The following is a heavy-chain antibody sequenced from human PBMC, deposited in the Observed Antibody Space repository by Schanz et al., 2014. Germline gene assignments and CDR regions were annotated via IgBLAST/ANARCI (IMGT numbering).Heavy chain of an antibody. Sequence: QLQLQESGPGLVKPSETLSLTCTVSGGSVSSSSYYWGWIRQPPGKGLEWIGTIYYTGSTYYNPSLRGRLHFPVDAPRTEFPRGLTLWTATDTAVYYCARARAPRDNWFDPWGQGTLVTVSS. CDR1: GGSVSSSSYY. J-gene: IGHJ5*02. D-gene: IGHD3-9*01. CDR2: IYYTGST. V-gene: IGHV4-39*01. CDR3: ARARAPRDNWFDP.